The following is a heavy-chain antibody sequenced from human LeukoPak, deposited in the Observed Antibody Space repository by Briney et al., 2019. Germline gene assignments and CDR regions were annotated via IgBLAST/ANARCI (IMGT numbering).Heavy chain of an antibody. J-gene: IGHJ4*02. D-gene: IGHD1-26*01. CDR3: ARDRGSYVDY. Sequence: GGSLRLSRAASGFTFDDYGMSWVRQAPGKGLEWVSVIYSGGSTYYADSVKGRFTISRDNSKNTLYLQMNSLRAEDTAVYYCARDRGSYVDYWGQGTLVTVSS. CDR1: GFTFDDYG. CDR2: IYSGGST. V-gene: IGHV3-66*01.